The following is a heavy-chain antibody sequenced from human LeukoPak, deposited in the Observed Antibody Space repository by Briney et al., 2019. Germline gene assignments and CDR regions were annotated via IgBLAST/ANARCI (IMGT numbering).Heavy chain of an antibody. D-gene: IGHD3-10*01. CDR1: GFTFSSYA. CDR2: ISGGGDNT. V-gene: IGHV3-23*01. Sequence: GGSLRLSCAASGFTFSSYAMSWVHQAPGKGLEWVSAISGGGDNTYYADSVRGRFTVSRDNSKNTLYVQMTSLRAEDTAVYYCAREDIPMVLSLDHWGQGTLVTVS. J-gene: IGHJ4*02. CDR3: AREDIPMVLSLDH.